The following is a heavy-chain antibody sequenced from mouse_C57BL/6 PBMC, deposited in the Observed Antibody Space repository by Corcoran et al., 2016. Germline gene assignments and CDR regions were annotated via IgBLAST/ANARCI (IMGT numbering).Heavy chain of an antibody. V-gene: IGHV1-85*01. CDR1: GYTFTSYD. CDR2: IYPRDGST. CDR3: ARIYYYGSSYVWFAY. J-gene: IGHJ3*01. Sequence: QVQLQQSGPELVKPGASVKLSCKASGYTFTSYDINWVKQRPGQGLEWIGWIYPRDGSTKYNEKFKGKATLTVDTSSSTAYMELHSLTSEDSAVYFCARIYYYGSSYVWFAYWGQGTLVTVSA. D-gene: IGHD1-1*01.